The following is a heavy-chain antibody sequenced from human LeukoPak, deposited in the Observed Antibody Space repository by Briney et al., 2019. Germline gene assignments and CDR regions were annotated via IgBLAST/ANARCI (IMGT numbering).Heavy chain of an antibody. CDR1: GGTFSSYA. V-gene: IGHV1-69*13. J-gene: IGHJ3*02. CDR3: ARERLDYDILTGYQLSRGDAFDI. D-gene: IGHD3-9*01. CDR2: IIPIFGTA. Sequence: GASVKVSCKASGGTFSSYAISWVRQAPGQGLEWMGGIIPIFGTANYAQKFQGRVTITADESTSTAYMELSSLRSEDTAVYYCARERLDYDILTGYQLSRGDAFDIWGQGTMVTVSS.